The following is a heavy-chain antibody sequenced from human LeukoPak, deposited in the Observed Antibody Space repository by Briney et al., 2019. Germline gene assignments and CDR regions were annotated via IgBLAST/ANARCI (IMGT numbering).Heavy chain of an antibody. Sequence: GGSLRLSCAASRFTFSSYEMNWVRQAPGKGLEWVSYISSSGSTRYYADSVKGRFTISRDNAKNSLYLQMNSLRAEDTAVYYCARDHGGVLIRGVIDYWGQGTLVTVSS. D-gene: IGHD3-10*01. CDR2: ISSSGSTR. J-gene: IGHJ4*02. CDR1: RFTFSSYE. CDR3: ARDHGGVLIRGVIDY. V-gene: IGHV3-48*03.